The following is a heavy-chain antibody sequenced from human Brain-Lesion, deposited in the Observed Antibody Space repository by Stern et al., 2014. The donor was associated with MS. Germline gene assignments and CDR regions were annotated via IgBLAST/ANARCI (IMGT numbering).Heavy chain of an antibody. CDR3: VRPDIMGTIWN. Sequence: QVQLQESGPGLVKPSETLSLTCTVSGGSITSSSYYWGWIRQPPGRGLEYIGTVYYTGSTFYDPSLKSRVTISVYTSKNPVALKMPSVTAADTAVYYCVRPDIMGTIWNWGQGTLVTVSS. CDR1: GGSITSSSYY. CDR2: VYYTGST. D-gene: IGHD1-26*01. J-gene: IGHJ4*02. V-gene: IGHV4-39*01.